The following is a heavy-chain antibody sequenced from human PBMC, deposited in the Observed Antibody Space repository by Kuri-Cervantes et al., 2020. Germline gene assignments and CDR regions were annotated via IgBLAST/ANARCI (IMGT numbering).Heavy chain of an antibody. CDR3: ARAASAGHVDY. CDR1: VFTFSSYW. D-gene: IGHD4/OR15-4a*01. CDR2: IKQDGSEK. Sequence: GESLKISCAASVFTFSSYWMSWVRQAPGKGLEWVANIKQDGSEKYYVDSVKGRFTISRDNAKNSLYLQMNSLRAEDTAVYYCARAASAGHVDYWGQGTLVTVSS. V-gene: IGHV3-7*01. J-gene: IGHJ4*02.